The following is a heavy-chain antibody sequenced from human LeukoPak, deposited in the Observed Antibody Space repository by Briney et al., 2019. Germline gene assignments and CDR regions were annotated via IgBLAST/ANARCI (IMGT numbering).Heavy chain of an antibody. Sequence: GGSLRLSCTVSGFTLSSYEMTWFRQAPGKGLEWVSSIGYGGADSHYADSVKGRFTISRDNSKNTLYLQMNSLRAEDTAVYYCAKDLYDGSGTNWFDPWGQGTLVTVSS. V-gene: IGHV3-23*01. J-gene: IGHJ5*02. CDR1: GFTLSSYE. CDR2: IGYGGADS. D-gene: IGHD3-10*01. CDR3: AKDLYDGSGTNWFDP.